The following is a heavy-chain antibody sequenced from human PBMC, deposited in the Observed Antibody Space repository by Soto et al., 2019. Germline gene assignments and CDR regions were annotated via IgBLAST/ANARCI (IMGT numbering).Heavy chain of an antibody. CDR1: GGTLSSYV. Sequence: SVKVSCKASGGTLSSYVISWVRQAPGQGLEWVGGIIPIFGTANYAQKFQGRDTITADESTSTAYMELSSLRSEDTAVYYCARAPGYGCSGGSCYSFPIRYYYGMDVWGQGTTVTVSS. D-gene: IGHD2-15*01. V-gene: IGHV1-69*13. CDR3: ARAPGYGCSGGSCYSFPIRYYYGMDV. CDR2: IIPIFGTA. J-gene: IGHJ6*02.